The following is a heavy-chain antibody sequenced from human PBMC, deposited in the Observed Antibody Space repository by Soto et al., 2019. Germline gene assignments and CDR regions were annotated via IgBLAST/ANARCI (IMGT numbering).Heavy chain of an antibody. CDR1: GFTFSSYG. J-gene: IGHJ6*02. CDR2: IWYDGSNK. D-gene: IGHD2-15*01. CDR3: ARGYCSGGRCYSDYYYYGMDV. V-gene: IGHV3-33*01. Sequence: QVQLVESGGGVVQPGRSLRLSCAASGFTFSSYGMHLVRQAPGQGLEWVAVIWYDGSNKYYADSVKGRVTISRDNSKNTLYLHMNSLRAEDTAVYYCARGYCSGGRCYSDYYYYGMDVWGQRSTVTV.